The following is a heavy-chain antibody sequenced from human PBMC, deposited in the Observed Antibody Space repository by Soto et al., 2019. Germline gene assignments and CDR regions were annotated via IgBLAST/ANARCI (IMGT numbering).Heavy chain of an antibody. V-gene: IGHV3-23*01. CDR3: AKDRERIATRSIEY. Sequence: EVQLLESGGGLVQPGGSLRLSCAASGFTFSSYAMSWVRQAPGKGLGWVSGISGSGVSTYYADSVKGRFTISSDNSKSTLYLQMNSLRAEDTAVYYCAKDRERIATRSIEYWVQGTLVTVSS. CDR1: GFTFSSYA. J-gene: IGHJ4*02. CDR2: ISGSGVST. D-gene: IGHD6-6*01.